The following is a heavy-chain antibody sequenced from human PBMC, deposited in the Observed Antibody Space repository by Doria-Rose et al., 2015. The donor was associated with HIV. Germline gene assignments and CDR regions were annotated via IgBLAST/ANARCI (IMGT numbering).Heavy chain of an antibody. D-gene: IGHD1-26*01. CDR1: YV. CDR3: AKEVGGAFDI. V-gene: IGHV3-9*01. CDR2: ISWNSASI. Sequence: YVMHWVRQAPGKGLEWVSGISWNSASIAYADPVKGRFTISRDNAKNSLFLQMNSLRTEDTALYYCAKEVGGAFDIWGQGTMVTVSS. J-gene: IGHJ3*02.